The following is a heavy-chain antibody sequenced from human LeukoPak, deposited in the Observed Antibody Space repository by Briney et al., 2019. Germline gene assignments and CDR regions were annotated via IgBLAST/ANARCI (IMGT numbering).Heavy chain of an antibody. J-gene: IGHJ6*02. Sequence: GASVNVSCMASVGTFSNYTISWVRQAPGQGLEWMGRIIPILGIANYAQKFQGRVTITAYKSTSTAYMELSSLRSEDTAVYYCARGIAVAGTPSWYYGMDVWGQGTTVTVSS. CDR1: VGTFSNYT. D-gene: IGHD6-19*01. V-gene: IGHV1-69*02. CDR3: ARGIAVAGTPSWYYGMDV. CDR2: IIPILGIA.